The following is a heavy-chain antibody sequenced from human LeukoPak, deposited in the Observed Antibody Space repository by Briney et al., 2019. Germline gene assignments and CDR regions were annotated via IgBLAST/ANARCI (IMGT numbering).Heavy chain of an antibody. Sequence: SETLSLTCTVSGVSISSSNSYWGWIRQPPGKGLEWIDSIYYSGNTYYNASLKSQVSISIDTSKNQFSLKLSSVTAADTAVYYCARDRGTWNDDGFDYWGQGTLVTVSS. J-gene: IGHJ4*02. CDR1: GVSISSSNSY. D-gene: IGHD1-1*01. CDR3: ARDRGTWNDDGFDY. V-gene: IGHV4-39*07. CDR2: IYYSGNT.